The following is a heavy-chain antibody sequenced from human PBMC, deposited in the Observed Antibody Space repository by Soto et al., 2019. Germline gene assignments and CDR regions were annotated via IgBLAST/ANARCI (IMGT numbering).Heavy chain of an antibody. D-gene: IGHD3-3*01. Sequence: GGSLRLSCAASGFTLDDYAMHWVRQAPGKGLEWVSGISWNSGSIGYADSVKGRFTISRDNAKNSLYLQMNSLRAEDTALYYCAKSYDFWSGYLDAFDIWGQGTMVTVSS. CDR2: ISWNSGSI. J-gene: IGHJ3*02. CDR3: AKSYDFWSGYLDAFDI. V-gene: IGHV3-9*01. CDR1: GFTLDDYA.